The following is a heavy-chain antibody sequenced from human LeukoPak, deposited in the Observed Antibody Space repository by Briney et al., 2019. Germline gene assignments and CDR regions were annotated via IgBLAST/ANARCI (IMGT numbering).Heavy chain of an antibody. J-gene: IGHJ4*02. CDR1: GGSISSYY. CDR2: IYYSGST. Sequence: TSETLSLTCTVSGGSISSYYWSWIRQPPGEGLEWIGYIYYSGSTNYNPSLKSRVTMSVDMSRNQFSLKLSSVTAADTAVYYCASLRPHPDYWGQGTLVTVSS. V-gene: IGHV4-59*08. CDR3: ASLRPHPDY.